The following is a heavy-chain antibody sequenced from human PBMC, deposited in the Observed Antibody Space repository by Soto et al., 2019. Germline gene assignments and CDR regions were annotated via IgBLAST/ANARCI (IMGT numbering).Heavy chain of an antibody. CDR1: GGTFSSYA. Sequence: QVQLVQSGAEVKKPGSSVKVSCNASGGTFSSYAIIWVRQAPGQGLEWMGGIIPIFGTANYAQKFQGRVTITADESTSTAYMELSSRRSEDTAVYYCSRQEHDYSTYDYWGQGTLVTVSS. CDR2: IIPIFGTA. V-gene: IGHV1-69*01. J-gene: IGHJ4*02. D-gene: IGHD4-4*01. CDR3: SRQEHDYSTYDY.